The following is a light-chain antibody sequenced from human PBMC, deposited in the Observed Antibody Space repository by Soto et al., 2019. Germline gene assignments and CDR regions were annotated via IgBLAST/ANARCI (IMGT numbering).Light chain of an antibody. J-gene: IGKJ1*01. CDR1: QSVSNS. CDR2: DAS. CDR3: QHRSNWPQT. V-gene: IGKV3-11*02. Sequence: EIVLTQSPATLSLSPGERATLSCRASQSVSNSIAWYPQKPGQAPRLLIYDASNRAAGTPARFSGSGSGRDFTLTISSLEPEDFAVYYCQHRSNWPQTFGQGTKVEIK.